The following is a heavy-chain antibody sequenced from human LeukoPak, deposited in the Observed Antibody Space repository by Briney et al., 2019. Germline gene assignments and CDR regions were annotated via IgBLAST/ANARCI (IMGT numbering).Heavy chain of an antibody. V-gene: IGHV1-69*04. Sequence: SVKVACKASGGTFSSYAISWVRQAPGQGLEWMGRIIPILGIANYAQKFQGRVTITADKSTSTAYMELSSLRSEDTAVYYCARARSIAATYDPWGQGTLVTVSS. CDR3: ARARSIAATYDP. CDR1: GGTFSSYA. J-gene: IGHJ5*02. D-gene: IGHD6-25*01. CDR2: IIPILGIA.